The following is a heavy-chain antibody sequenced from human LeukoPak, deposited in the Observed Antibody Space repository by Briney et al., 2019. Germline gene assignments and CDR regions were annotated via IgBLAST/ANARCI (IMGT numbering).Heavy chain of an antibody. CDR2: ISDSGGST. CDR3: ARGRYYGMDV. J-gene: IGHJ6*02. V-gene: IGHV3-23*01. D-gene: IGHD3-10*01. Sequence: GGSLRLSCAVSGITLRNYGMSWVRQAPGKGLEWVAGISDSGGSTNYADSVKGRFTISRDNAKNTLYLQMNSLRAEDTAVYYCARGRYYGMDVWGQGTTVTVSS. CDR1: GITLRNYG.